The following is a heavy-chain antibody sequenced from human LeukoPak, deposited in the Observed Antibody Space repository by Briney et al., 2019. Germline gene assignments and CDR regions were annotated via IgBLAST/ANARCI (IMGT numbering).Heavy chain of an antibody. CDR3: ARDRYCSSTSCYGGLDP. Sequence: SETLSLTCAVYGGSFSGCYWSWIRQPPGKGLEWIGEINHSGNTNYNPSLKSRVTISVDTSKNQFSLKLSSVTAADTAVYYCARDRYCSSTSCYGGLDPWGQGTLVTVSS. CDR1: GGSFSGCY. V-gene: IGHV4-34*01. J-gene: IGHJ5*02. D-gene: IGHD2-2*01. CDR2: INHSGNT.